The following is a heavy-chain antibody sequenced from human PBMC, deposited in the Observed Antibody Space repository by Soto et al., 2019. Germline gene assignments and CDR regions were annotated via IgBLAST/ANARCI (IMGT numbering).Heavy chain of an antibody. CDR1: GGSFSGYY. CDR3: ARGSRFDY. Sequence: SETLSLTCAVYGGSFSGYYWSWIRQPPGKGLEWIGEINHSGSTNYNPSLKSRVTISVDTSKNQFSLKLSSVTAADTAVYYCARGSRFDYWGQGTLVTVSS. V-gene: IGHV4-34*01. J-gene: IGHJ4*02. CDR2: INHSGST.